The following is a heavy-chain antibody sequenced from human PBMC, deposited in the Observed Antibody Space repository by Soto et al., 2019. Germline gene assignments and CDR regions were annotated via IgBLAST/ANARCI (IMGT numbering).Heavy chain of an antibody. CDR1: GSTFIGST. D-gene: IGHD6-25*01. CDR3: AAGLQRLDQ. J-gene: IGHJ4*02. CDR2: IVVGSGDK. V-gene: IGHV1-58*02. Sequence: QMQLVQSGPEVKRPGTSLKVSCKTSGSTFIGSTIQWVRQARGQPLEWIGWIVVGSGDKSYAQRFQERVTLTRDMSTTTAYMELSSLRSDDTAVYYCAAGLQRLDQWGQGTLVTVSS.